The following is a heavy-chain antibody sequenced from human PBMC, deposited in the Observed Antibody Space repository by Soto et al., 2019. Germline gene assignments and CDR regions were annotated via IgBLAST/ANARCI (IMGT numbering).Heavy chain of an antibody. D-gene: IGHD4-17*01. Sequence: QVQLVESGGGVVQPGQSLRLACVGSGVTFSNYGMHWVRQAPGEGLEWVAVISYDEDNIYYADSVKGRFTISRDNSKDTLYLQMNSLRPEDTAVYFCAESGTTVTTFWYFDLWGRGTLVTVSS. J-gene: IGHJ2*01. CDR1: GVTFSNYG. CDR3: AESGTTVTTFWYFDL. V-gene: IGHV3-30*18. CDR2: ISYDEDNI.